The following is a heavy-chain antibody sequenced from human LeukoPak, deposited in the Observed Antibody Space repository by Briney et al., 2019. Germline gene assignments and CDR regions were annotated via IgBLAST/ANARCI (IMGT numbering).Heavy chain of an antibody. J-gene: IGHJ4*02. CDR3: AKADGGYSYTQKLDY. CDR2: ISSSSSTI. V-gene: IGHV3-48*01. D-gene: IGHD5-18*01. CDR1: GFTFSSYS. Sequence: PGGSLRLSCAASGFTFSSYSMNWVRQAPGKGLEWVSYISSSSSTIYYADSVKGRFTISRDNAKNSLYLQMNSLRAEDTALYYCAKADGGYSYTQKLDYWGQGTLVTVSS.